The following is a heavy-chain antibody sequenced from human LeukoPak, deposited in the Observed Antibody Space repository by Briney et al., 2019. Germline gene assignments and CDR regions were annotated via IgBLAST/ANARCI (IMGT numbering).Heavy chain of an antibody. CDR1: GFTFSSYS. J-gene: IGHJ6*02. CDR2: ISSSSSYI. Sequence: PGGSLRLSCAASGFTFSSYSMNWVRQAPGKGLEWVSSISSSSSYIYYADSVKGRFTISRDNAKSSLYLQMNSLRAEDTAVYYCARENPIYGDYIRYYYYGMDVWGQGTTVTVSS. D-gene: IGHD4-17*01. V-gene: IGHV3-21*01. CDR3: ARENPIYGDYIRYYYYGMDV.